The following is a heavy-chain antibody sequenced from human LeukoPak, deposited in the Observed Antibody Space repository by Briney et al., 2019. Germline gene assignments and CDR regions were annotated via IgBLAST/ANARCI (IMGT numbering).Heavy chain of an antibody. CDR1: GFTFDDYA. D-gene: IGHD2-2*01. CDR3: AKASGGYCSSISCYHFDY. Sequence: GGSLRLSCAASGFTFDDYAMHWARQAPGKGLEWVSSISWNSGTRRYADSVKGRFTISRDNAKNSLYLQMNGLRAEDTALYYRAKASGGYCSSISCYHFDYWGQGILVTVSS. CDR2: ISWNSGTR. J-gene: IGHJ4*02. V-gene: IGHV3-9*01.